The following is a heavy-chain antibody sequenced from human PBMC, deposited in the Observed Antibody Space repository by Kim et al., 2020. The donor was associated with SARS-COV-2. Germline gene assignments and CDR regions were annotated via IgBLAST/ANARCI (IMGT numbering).Heavy chain of an antibody. Sequence: KGPFTISRDHAKNSLYLQMKSLRAEDTAVYYCARDKVHCGGDCLAEYFQHWGQGTLVTVSS. J-gene: IGHJ1*01. D-gene: IGHD2-21*02. V-gene: IGHV3-11*05. CDR3: ARDKVHCGGDCLAEYFQH.